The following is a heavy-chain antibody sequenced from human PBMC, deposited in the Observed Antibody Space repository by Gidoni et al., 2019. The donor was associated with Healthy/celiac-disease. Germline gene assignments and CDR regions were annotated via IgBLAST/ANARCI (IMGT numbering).Heavy chain of an antibody. D-gene: IGHD5-18*01. V-gene: IGHV4-39*01. Sequence: QLQLQESDPGLVKPSETLSLTCTVSDCSISSSSYYWCWIRQPPGKGLEWIGSIYYTGSTYYNPSLKSRVTISVDTSKNQFSLKLSSVTAADTAVYYCASETNLSYGNFDYWGQGTLVTVSS. CDR3: ASETNLSYGNFDY. J-gene: IGHJ4*02. CDR1: DCSISSSSYY. CDR2: IYYTGST.